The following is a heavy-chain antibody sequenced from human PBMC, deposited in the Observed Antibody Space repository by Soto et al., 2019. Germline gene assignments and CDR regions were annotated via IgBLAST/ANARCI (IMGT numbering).Heavy chain of an antibody. Sequence: QVQLVQSGAEVKKPGASVKVSCKASGYTFISYGISWVRQAPGQGLEWIGWISPNNGDTNYAENLQGRVTLTTDTSTTTAYMDLGSLRSDDTAVYYCARAGGTSAVNDHWGQGTLVTVSS. CDR2: ISPNNGDT. CDR3: ARAGGTSAVNDH. J-gene: IGHJ4*02. CDR1: GYTFISYG. V-gene: IGHV1-18*01. D-gene: IGHD1-26*01.